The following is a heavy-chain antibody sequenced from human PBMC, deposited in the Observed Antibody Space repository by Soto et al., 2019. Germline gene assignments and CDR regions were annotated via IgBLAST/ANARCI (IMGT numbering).Heavy chain of an antibody. J-gene: IGHJ6*02. CDR2: MNPNSGNT. D-gene: IGHD3-3*01. V-gene: IGHV1-8*01. CDR3: ARGRTNVIFGVVIRGYYYYGMDV. Sequence: ASVKVSCKASGYTFTSYDINWVRQATGQGLEWMGWMNPNSGNTGYAQKFQGRVTMTRNTSISTAYMELSSLRSGDTAVYYYARGRTNVIFGVVIRGYYYYGMDVWGQGTTVTVSS. CDR1: GYTFTSYD.